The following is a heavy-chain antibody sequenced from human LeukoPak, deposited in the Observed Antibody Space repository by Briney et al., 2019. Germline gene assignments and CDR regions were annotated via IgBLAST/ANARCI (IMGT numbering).Heavy chain of an antibody. CDR3: AKERGHPLPNYHMDV. J-gene: IGHJ6*03. D-gene: IGHD4/OR15-4a*01. CDR1: GFTFSSYA. V-gene: IGHV3-23*01. CDR2: IVDTGDGT. Sequence: GGSLRFSCAASGFTFSSYAMSWVRQAPGKGLEWDSTIVDTGDGTFYADSVRGRFTISRDSSKNTLYLQMNSLRADDTAVYYCAKERGHPLPNYHMDVWGKGTTVTVSS.